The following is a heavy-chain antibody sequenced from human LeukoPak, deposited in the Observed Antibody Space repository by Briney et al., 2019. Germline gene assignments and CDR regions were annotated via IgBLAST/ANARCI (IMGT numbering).Heavy chain of an antibody. D-gene: IGHD2-2*01. CDR1: GYTFTSYG. Sequence: ASVKVSCKASGYTFTSYGISWVRRAPGQGLEWMGWISAYNGNTNYAQKLQGRVTMTTDTSTSTAYMELRSLRSDDTAVYYCARDDVVVPAAIVGFWGQGTLVTVSS. CDR3: ARDDVVVPAAIVGF. V-gene: IGHV1-18*01. CDR2: ISAYNGNT. J-gene: IGHJ4*02.